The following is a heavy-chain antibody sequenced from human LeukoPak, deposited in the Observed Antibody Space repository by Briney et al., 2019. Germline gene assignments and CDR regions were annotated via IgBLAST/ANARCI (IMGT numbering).Heavy chain of an antibody. Sequence: GGSLRLSCAASGFTFSSYAMSWVRQAPGEGLEWVSAISGRGGSTSYADSVKGRFTISRDNSKNTLYLQMNSLRAEDTAVYYCAKDSDFWSGYHFDYWGQGTLVTVSS. CDR3: AKDSDFWSGYHFDY. D-gene: IGHD3-3*01. CDR1: GFTFSSYA. V-gene: IGHV3-23*01. J-gene: IGHJ4*02. CDR2: ISGRGGST.